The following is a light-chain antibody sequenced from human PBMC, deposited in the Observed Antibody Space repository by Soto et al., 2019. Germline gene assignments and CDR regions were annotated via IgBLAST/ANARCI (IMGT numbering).Light chain of an antibody. CDR1: SFNIGSNT. V-gene: IGLV1-44*01. CDR3: ATWDDSLNSPL. J-gene: IGLJ2*01. Sequence: QSVLTQLPSASGTPGQTITISCSGSSFNIGSNTVHWYQQLPGTAPKLLIYSHDQRPSGVPDRFSGSKSGTSASLAISGLQSEDEADYYCATWDDSLNSPLFGGGTKVTVL. CDR2: SHD.